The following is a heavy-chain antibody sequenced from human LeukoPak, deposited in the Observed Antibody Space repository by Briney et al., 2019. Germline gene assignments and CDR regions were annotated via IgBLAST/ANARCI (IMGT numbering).Heavy chain of an antibody. CDR3: ARHVRSSSPSD. V-gene: IGHV4-39*01. CDR1: GGSISSSSYY. D-gene: IGHD6-6*01. Sequence: SETLSLTCTVSGGSISSSSYYWGWIRQPPGKGLEWIGSIYYSGSTYYNPSLKSRVTISVDTSKNQFSLKLSSVTAADTAVYYCARHVRSSSPSDWGQGTLVTVSS. J-gene: IGHJ4*02. CDR2: IYYSGST.